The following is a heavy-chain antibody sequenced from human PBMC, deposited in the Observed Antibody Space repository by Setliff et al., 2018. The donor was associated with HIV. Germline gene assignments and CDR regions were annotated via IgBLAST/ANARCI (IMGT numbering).Heavy chain of an antibody. CDR3: TRHILAYCAGDCYPLDY. CDR1: GYSFTSYW. V-gene: IGHV5-51*01. J-gene: IGHJ4*02. Sequence: PGGFLKISCKGSGYSFTSYWIAWVRQMPGKGLEWMGIIYPGDSHTRYSPSFQGQVTFSADKSISTAYLQWSSLKASDTAIYYCTRHILAYCAGDCYPLDYWGQGTLVTVS. CDR2: IYPGDSHT. D-gene: IGHD2-21*02.